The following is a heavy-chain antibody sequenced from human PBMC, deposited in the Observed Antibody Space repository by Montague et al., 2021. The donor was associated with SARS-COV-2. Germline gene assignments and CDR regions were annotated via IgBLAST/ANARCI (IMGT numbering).Heavy chain of an antibody. J-gene: IGHJ4*02. CDR3: VREKYYFDDSGSK. Sequence: IYHTGSTNYNPSLKSRVTLSIDTSKNQFSLNLTSVTAADTAVDYCVREKYYFDDSGSKWGQGTLVTV. CDR2: IYHTGST. D-gene: IGHD3-22*01. V-gene: IGHV4-4*06.